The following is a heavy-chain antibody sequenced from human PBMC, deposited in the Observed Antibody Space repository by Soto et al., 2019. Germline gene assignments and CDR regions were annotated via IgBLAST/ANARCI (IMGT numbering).Heavy chain of an antibody. Sequence: GGSLRLSCAASGFTFSSYWMSWVRQAPGKGLEWVANIKQDGSEKYYVDSVKGRFTISRDNAKNSLYLQMNSLRAEDTAVYYCARASNRGGIDCSSTSCYLYYYYYYYMDVWGKGTTVTVSS. CDR2: IKQDGSEK. D-gene: IGHD2-2*01. V-gene: IGHV3-7*04. CDR3: ARASNRGGIDCSSTSCYLYYYYYYYMDV. J-gene: IGHJ6*03. CDR1: GFTFSSYW.